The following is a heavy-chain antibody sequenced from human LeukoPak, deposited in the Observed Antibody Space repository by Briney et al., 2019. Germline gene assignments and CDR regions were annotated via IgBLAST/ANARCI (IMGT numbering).Heavy chain of an antibody. Sequence: GGSLRLSCAASGFTVSSNYMNWVRQAPGKGLEWVSYISSSGDTIYYADSVKGRFTISRDNAKNSLYLQLNSLRAEDTAVYYCARGEYYYGSGSPPFDYWGQGTLVTVSS. J-gene: IGHJ4*02. D-gene: IGHD3-10*01. CDR1: GFTVSSNY. CDR2: ISSSGDTI. CDR3: ARGEYYYGSGSPPFDY. V-gene: IGHV3-48*03.